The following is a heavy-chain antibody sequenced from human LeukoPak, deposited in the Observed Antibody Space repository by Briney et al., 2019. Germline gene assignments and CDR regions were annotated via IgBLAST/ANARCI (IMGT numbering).Heavy chain of an antibody. J-gene: IGHJ4*02. V-gene: IGHV1-69*04. CDR3: ATAIWSGYYDSLDY. D-gene: IGHD3-3*01. CDR1: GGTFSSYA. Sequence: SVKVSCKASGGTFSSYAISWVRQAPGQGLEWMGRIIPILGIANYAQKFQGRVTITADESTSTAYMELSSLRSEDTAVYYCATAIWSGYYDSLDYWGQGTLVTVSS. CDR2: IIPILGIA.